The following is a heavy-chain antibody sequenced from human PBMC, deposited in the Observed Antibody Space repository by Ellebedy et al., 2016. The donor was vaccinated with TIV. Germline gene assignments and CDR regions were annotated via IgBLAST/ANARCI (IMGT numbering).Heavy chain of an antibody. V-gene: IGHV3-7*01. CDR2: IKQDGSEK. D-gene: IGHD3-10*01. Sequence: GGSLRLSCSASGFTFSSYAMHWVRQAPGKGLEWVANIKQDGSEKYYVDSVKGRFTISRDNAKNSLYLQMNSLRAEDTAVYICASIRTENDYWGQGTLVTVSS. CDR3: ASIRTENDY. J-gene: IGHJ4*02. CDR1: GFTFSSYA.